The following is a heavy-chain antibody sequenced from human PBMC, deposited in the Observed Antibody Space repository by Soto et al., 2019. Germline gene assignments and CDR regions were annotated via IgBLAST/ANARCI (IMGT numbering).Heavy chain of an antibody. V-gene: IGHV3-21*01. D-gene: IGHD2-15*01. CDR2: ITNRGTHT. J-gene: IGHJ5*01. Sequence: EVQLVESGGGLVKPGESLRLSCAASGFSFSSYTMNWVRQAPGKGLQWVSSITNRGTHTYSAASVKGRFTISRDNDKNSLYLQMNNLRAEDTAIYFCARAHEVAWFDSWGLGTLVTVTS. CDR3: ARAHEVAWFDS. CDR1: GFSFSSYT.